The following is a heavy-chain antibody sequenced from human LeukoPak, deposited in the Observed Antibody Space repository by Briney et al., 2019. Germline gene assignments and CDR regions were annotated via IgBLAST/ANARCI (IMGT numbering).Heavy chain of an antibody. Sequence: ASGKVSCKVSGYTLTELSMHWVRQAPGKGLEWMGGFDPEDGETIYAQKFQGRVTMTEDTSTDTAYMELSSLRSEDTAVYYCATPSYYYYGMDVWGQGTTVTVSS. V-gene: IGHV1-24*01. CDR3: ATPSYYYYGMDV. CDR2: FDPEDGET. J-gene: IGHJ6*02. CDR1: GYTLTELS.